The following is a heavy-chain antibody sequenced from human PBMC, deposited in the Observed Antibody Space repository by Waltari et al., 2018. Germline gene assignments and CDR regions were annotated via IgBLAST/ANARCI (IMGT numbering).Heavy chain of an antibody. V-gene: IGHV4-34*01. CDR1: GGSFSGYY. CDR3: ARGVYGDYGFDY. J-gene: IGHJ4*02. CDR2: INHSGST. Sequence: QVQLQQWGAGLLKPSETLSLTRAVYGGSFSGYYWSWIRQPPGKGLEWIGEINHSGSTNYNPSLKSRVTISVDTSKNQFSLKLSSVTAADTAVYYCARGVYGDYGFDYWGQGTLVTVSS. D-gene: IGHD4-17*01.